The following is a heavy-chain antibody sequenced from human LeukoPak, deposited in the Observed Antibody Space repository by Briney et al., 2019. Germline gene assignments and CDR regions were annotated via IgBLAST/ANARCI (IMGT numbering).Heavy chain of an antibody. D-gene: IGHD2-2*01. CDR2: IYYSGST. Sequence: SETLSLTCTVSGGSISSGDYYWSWIRQPPGKGLEWIGYIYYSGSTYYNPSLKSRVTISVDTSKNQFSLKLSSVTAADAAVYYCARVPLPAAGYYYYYMDVWGKGTTVTVSS. CDR3: ARVPLPAAGYYYYYMDV. J-gene: IGHJ6*03. CDR1: GGSISSGDYY. V-gene: IGHV4-30-4*08.